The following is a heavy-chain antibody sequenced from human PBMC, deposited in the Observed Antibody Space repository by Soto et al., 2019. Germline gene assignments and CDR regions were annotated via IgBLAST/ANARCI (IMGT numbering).Heavy chain of an antibody. Sequence: EVQLVESGGVLIQRGGSMRLSCEASGFRFSDYDMHWVRQPPGKGLEWVSGIGTNADTHYSDSVKGRFNISRENDKNSLYLQMNSLKADDTAVYFCARGRPFWSDFYIDHWGQGTLLTVS. V-gene: IGHV3-13*01. CDR3: ARGRPFWSDFYIDH. CDR1: GFRFSDYD. D-gene: IGHD3-3*01. CDR2: IGTNADT. J-gene: IGHJ1*01.